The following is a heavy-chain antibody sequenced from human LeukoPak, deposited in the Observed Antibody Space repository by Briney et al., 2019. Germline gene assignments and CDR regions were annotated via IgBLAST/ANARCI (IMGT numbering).Heavy chain of an antibody. Sequence: SETLSLTCTVSGGSISSFYWSWIRQPPGKGLEWIGYIYYSGSTNYNPSLKSRVTISVDTSKNQFSLKLSSVTAADAAVYYCARHGRSGTSLNWFDPWGQGTLVTVSS. CDR2: IYYSGST. CDR1: GGSISSFY. D-gene: IGHD1-1*01. CDR3: ARHGRSGTSLNWFDP. V-gene: IGHV4-59*01. J-gene: IGHJ5*02.